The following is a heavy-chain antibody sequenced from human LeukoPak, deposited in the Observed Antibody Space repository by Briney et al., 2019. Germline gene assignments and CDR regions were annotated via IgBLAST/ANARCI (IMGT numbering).Heavy chain of an antibody. CDR1: GYTFTGYY. Sequence: ASVKVSCKASGYTFTGYYMHWVRQVPGQGLEWMGRINPNSGGTNYAQKFQGRVTMTRDTSISTAYMELSRLRSDDTAVYYCAREGRITIFGVVIITFDYWGQGTLVTVSS. CDR3: AREGRITIFGVVIITFDY. J-gene: IGHJ4*02. V-gene: IGHV1-2*06. CDR2: INPNSGGT. D-gene: IGHD3-3*01.